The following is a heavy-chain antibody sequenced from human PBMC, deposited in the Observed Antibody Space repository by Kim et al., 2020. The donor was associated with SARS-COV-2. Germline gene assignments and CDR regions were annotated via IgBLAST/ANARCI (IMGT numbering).Heavy chain of an antibody. V-gene: IGHV3-13*01. D-gene: IGHD3-10*01. CDR2: IGTLADT. CDR3: ARAPVGGWFRYGMDV. J-gene: IGHJ6*02. CDR1: GFTFSNYD. Sequence: GGSLRLSCAASGFTFSNYDIHWVRQSTGKGLEWVAAIGTLADTFYAGSVKGRFTISRENAKNSLYLQMNSLRPGDTAVYYCARAPVGGWFRYGMDVWGQGTTVTVSS.